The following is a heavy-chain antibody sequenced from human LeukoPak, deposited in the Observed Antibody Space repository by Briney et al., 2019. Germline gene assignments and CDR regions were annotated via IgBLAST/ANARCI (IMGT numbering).Heavy chain of an antibody. V-gene: IGHV2-26*01. D-gene: IGHD3-16*02. J-gene: IGHJ4*02. CDR3: ARTDYDYVWGSYHPLDQ. Sequence: ESGPVLVKPTETLTLTCTVSGFSGFSLNTARMGVSWIRQPPGKALEWLAHIFSNDEKSYRTSLKSRLTISKDPSKSQVVLTMASMDPVDTATYYRARTDYDYVWGSYHPLDQWGQGTLVTVSS. CDR1: GFSLNTARMG. CDR2: IFSNDEK.